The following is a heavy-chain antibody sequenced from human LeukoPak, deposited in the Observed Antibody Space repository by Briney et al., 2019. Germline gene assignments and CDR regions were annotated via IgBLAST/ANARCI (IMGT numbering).Heavy chain of an antibody. J-gene: IGHJ4*02. V-gene: IGHV4-59*08. CDR2: IYYSGST. Sequence: SETLSLTCTVSGGSISSYYWSWIRQPPGKGLEWIGYIYYSGSTNYNPSLKSRVTISVDTSKNQFSLKLSSVTAADTAVYYCARTIIAVAGTFEFDYWGQGTLVTVSS. CDR1: GGSISSYY. CDR3: ARTIIAVAGTFEFDY. D-gene: IGHD6-19*01.